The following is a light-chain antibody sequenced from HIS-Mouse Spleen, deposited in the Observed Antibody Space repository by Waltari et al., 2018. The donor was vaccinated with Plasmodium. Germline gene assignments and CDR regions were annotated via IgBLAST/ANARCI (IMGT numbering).Light chain of an antibody. CDR3: AAWDDSLNGWV. CDR2: YAY. Sequence: QSVLPQPPSVSEALRQRVPTSCYGSTSTIGTHVLNCYQHPPGKAPKLLLYYAYLLPSGVSDRFSGSKSGTSASLAISGLQSEDEADYYCAAWDDSLNGWVFGGGTKLTVL. J-gene: IGLJ3*02. CDR1: TSTIGTHV. V-gene: IGLV1-36*01.